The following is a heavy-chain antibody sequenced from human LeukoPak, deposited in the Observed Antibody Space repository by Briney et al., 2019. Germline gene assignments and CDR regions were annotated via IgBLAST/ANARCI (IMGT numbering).Heavy chain of an antibody. D-gene: IGHD3-10*01. CDR2: IYPGDSDT. CDR3: ARLVVRGVIDYGMDV. CDR1: GYSFTSYW. Sequence: GESLKISCKGSGYSFTSYWIAWVRQMPGKGLEWMGIIYPGDSDTRYSPSFQGQVTISADKSITTAYLQWSSLKASDTAMYYCARLVVRGVIDYGMDVWGQGTTVTVSS. J-gene: IGHJ6*02. V-gene: IGHV5-51*01.